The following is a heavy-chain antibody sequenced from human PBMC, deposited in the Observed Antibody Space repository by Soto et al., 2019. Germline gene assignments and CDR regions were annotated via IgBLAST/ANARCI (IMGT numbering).Heavy chain of an antibody. D-gene: IGHD5-18*01. CDR3: ARGRGYSYGYRFDY. V-gene: IGHV4-61*01. CDR2: IYYSGST. J-gene: IGHJ4*02. Sequence: PSETLSLTCTVSGVSVSSGSYYWSWIRQPPGKGLEWIGYIYYSGSTNYNPSLKSRVTISVDTSKNQFSLKLSSVTAADTAVYYCARGRGYSYGYRFDYWGQGTLVTVSS. CDR1: GVSVSSGSYY.